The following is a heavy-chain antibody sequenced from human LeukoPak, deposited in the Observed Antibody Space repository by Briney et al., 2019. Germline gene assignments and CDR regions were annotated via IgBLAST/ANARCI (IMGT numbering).Heavy chain of an antibody. CDR1: GGSFSGYY. D-gene: IGHD4-17*01. J-gene: IGHJ5*02. Sequence: PSETLSLTCAVYGGSFSGYYWSWIRQPPGKGLEWIGEINHSGSTNYNPSLKSRVTISVDTSKNQFSLKLSSMTAADTAVYYCADGEAPSLDPWGQGTLVTVSS. CDR3: ADGEAPSLDP. CDR2: INHSGST. V-gene: IGHV4-34*01.